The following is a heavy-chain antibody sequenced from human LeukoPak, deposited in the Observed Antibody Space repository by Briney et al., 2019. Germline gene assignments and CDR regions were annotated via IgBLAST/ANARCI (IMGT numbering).Heavy chain of an antibody. J-gene: IGHJ4*02. Sequence: PGGSLRLSCAASGFTFSSYGMHWVRQAPGKGLEWVAFIRYDGSNKYYADSVKGRFTISRDNSKNTLYLQMNSLRAEGTAVYYCAQLIVGAFSYWGQGTLVSVSS. CDR2: IRYDGSNK. D-gene: IGHD1-26*01. CDR1: GFTFSSYG. V-gene: IGHV3-30*02. CDR3: AQLIVGAFSY.